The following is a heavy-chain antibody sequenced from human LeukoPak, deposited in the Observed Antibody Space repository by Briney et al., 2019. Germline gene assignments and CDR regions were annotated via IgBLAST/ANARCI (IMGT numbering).Heavy chain of an antibody. CDR1: GFTFSDYY. CDR3: ARADGLDYDYVWGSYRSGGAFDI. V-gene: IGHV3-11*01. CDR2: ISSSGSNI. J-gene: IGHJ3*02. Sequence: PGGSMRLSCAASGFTFSDYYMSWIRQAPGKGLEWVSYISSSGSNIYYADSVKGRFTISRDNAKNSLYLQMNSLRAEDTAVYYCARADGLDYDYVWGSYRSGGAFDIWGKGTMVTVSS. D-gene: IGHD3-16*02.